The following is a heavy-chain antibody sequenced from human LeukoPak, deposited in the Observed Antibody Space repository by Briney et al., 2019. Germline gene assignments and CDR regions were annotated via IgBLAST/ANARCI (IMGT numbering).Heavy chain of an antibody. CDR2: ISYDGRNK. V-gene: IGHV3-30*18. J-gene: IGHJ4*02. CDR3: AKGPLRGTAAAIDY. D-gene: IGHD2-2*01. Sequence: GSLRLSRAASGFTFNNYGMHWVRQAPGKGLEWVAVISYDGRNKHYPDSVKGRFTISRDISTDTLWLQMDSLRTEDTAVYYCAKGPLRGTAAAIDYWGQGTLVTVSS. CDR1: GFTFNNYG.